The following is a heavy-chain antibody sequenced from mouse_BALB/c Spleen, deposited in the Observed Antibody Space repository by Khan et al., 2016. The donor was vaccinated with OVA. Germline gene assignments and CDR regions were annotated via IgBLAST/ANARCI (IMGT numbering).Heavy chain of an antibody. Sequence: VQLKESGAELVKPGASVKLSCTASGFNIKDTYMHWVKQRPEQGLEWIGRIDPANGNTKYDPTFPGKATITADTSSYTAYMQLSRLTSEETAVYYCARNGNYLYAMDYWGQGTSVTVSS. J-gene: IGHJ4*01. CDR2: IDPANGNT. V-gene: IGHV14-3*02. CDR1: GFNIKDTY. CDR3: ARNGNYLYAMDY. D-gene: IGHD2-1*01.